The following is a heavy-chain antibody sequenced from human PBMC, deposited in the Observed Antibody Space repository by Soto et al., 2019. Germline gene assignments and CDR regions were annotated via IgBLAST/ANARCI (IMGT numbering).Heavy chain of an antibody. J-gene: IGHJ4*02. D-gene: IGHD1-26*01. CDR1: GFTFSSSA. Sequence: GGSLRLSCAASGFTFSSSAMSWVRQAPEKGLEWVSAISTSGGNTLYADSVKGRFTISRDNSKNTLFLQMSSLRAEDTAIYYCAKPTGGSYPESRVFDSWGQGTRVTVYS. V-gene: IGHV3-23*01. CDR2: ISTSGGNT. CDR3: AKPTGGSYPESRVFDS.